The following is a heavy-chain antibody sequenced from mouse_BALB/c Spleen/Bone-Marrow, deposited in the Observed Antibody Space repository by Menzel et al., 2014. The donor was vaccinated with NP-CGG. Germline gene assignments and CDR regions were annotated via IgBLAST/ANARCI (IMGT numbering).Heavy chain of an antibody. CDR2: IYPNNGGT. D-gene: IGHD1-1*02. V-gene: IGHV1S29*02. CDR1: GYTFTDYN. Sequence: EVQLQQSGPVLVKPGASVKISCKASGYTFTDYNMHWVKQSHGKSLEWIGYIYPNNGGTGYNQKFKSKATVTADNSSSTAYMELRSLTSEDSAVYYCARRGSPYYFDYWGQGTTLTVSS. CDR3: ARRGSPYYFDY. J-gene: IGHJ2*01.